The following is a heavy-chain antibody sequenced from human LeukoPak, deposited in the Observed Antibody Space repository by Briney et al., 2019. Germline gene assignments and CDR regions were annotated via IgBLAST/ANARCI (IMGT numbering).Heavy chain of an antibody. Sequence: GGSLRLSCAASGITFITSAMSWVRQAPGKGLEWVSSISSSSSYIYYADSVKGRFTISRDNAKNSLYLQMNSLRAEDTAVYYCARRWPRKNFDYWGQGTLVTVSS. D-gene: IGHD1-14*01. J-gene: IGHJ4*02. CDR1: GITFITSA. CDR3: ARRWPRKNFDY. V-gene: IGHV3-21*01. CDR2: ISSSSSYI.